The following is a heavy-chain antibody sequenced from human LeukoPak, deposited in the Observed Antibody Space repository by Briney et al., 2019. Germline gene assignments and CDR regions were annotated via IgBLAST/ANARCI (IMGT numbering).Heavy chain of an antibody. Sequence: PSEALSLTCGVSGGSIRSTNWWSWVRQPPGQGLEWIGEISLSGQTNFNPSLNGQVTMSLDESRNQLSLKLTSVTAADTAIYYCSRESGAFCPFGYWGQGTLVIVPP. J-gene: IGHJ4*02. CDR3: SRESGAFCPFGY. CDR2: ISLSGQT. D-gene: IGHD1-26*01. CDR1: GGSIRSTNW. V-gene: IGHV4/OR15-8*02.